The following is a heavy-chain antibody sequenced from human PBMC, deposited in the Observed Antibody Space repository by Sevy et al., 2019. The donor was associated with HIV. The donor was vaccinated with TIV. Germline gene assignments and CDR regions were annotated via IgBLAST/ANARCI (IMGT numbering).Heavy chain of an antibody. V-gene: IGHV3-23*01. D-gene: IGHD1-1*01. J-gene: IGHJ4*02. CDR2: ISRNSIGT. Sequence: GGSLRLSCAASGFTFSKFAMSWVRQAPGKGLEWVSAISRNSIGTYYADPLKGRFSISIDDSKNMLYLQMSSLRADDTAVYYCAKEGNKSPGKFDYWGQGTLVTVSS. CDR3: AKEGNKSPGKFDY. CDR1: GFTFSKFA.